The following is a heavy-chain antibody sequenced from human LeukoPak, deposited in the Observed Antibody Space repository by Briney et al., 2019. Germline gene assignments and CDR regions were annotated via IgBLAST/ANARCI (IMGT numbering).Heavy chain of an antibody. V-gene: IGHV4-59*01. CDR1: GGSISSYY. CDR3: ARYYYDSSGHPTIGY. D-gene: IGHD3-22*01. CDR2: IYYSGST. J-gene: IGHJ4*02. Sequence: SETLSLTCTVSGGSISSYYWSWIRQPPGKGLEWIGYIYYSGSTNYNPSLKSRVTISVDTSKNQFSLKLSSVTAADTAVYYCARYYYDSSGHPTIGYWGQGTLVTVSS.